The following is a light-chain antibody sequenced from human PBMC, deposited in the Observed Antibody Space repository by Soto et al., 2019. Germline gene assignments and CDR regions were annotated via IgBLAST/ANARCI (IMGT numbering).Light chain of an antibody. CDR1: SGHSNYA. CDR3: QTWGSGIVV. J-gene: IGLJ2*01. Sequence: QAVVTQSPSASASLGASVKLTCTLSSGHSNYAIAWHQQQSEKGPRYLMKLNSDGSHSKGGGIPDRFSGSSSGAERYLTISSLQSEDEADYYCQTWGSGIVVFGGGTKLTVL. V-gene: IGLV4-69*01. CDR2: LNSDGSH.